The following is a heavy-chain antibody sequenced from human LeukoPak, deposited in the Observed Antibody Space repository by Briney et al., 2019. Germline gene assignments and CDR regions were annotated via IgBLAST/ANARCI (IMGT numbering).Heavy chain of an antibody. D-gene: IGHD2-15*01. CDR1: GGSISSYY. CDR2: IYYSGST. CDR3: ARSVGYCSGGSCYSVGWFDP. Sequence: SETLSLTCTVSGGSISSYYWSWIRQPPGKGLEWNGYIYYSGSTNYNPSLKSRVTISVDTSKNQFSLKLSSVTAADTAVYYCARSVGYCSGGSCYSVGWFDPWGQGTLVTVSS. J-gene: IGHJ5*02. V-gene: IGHV4-59*01.